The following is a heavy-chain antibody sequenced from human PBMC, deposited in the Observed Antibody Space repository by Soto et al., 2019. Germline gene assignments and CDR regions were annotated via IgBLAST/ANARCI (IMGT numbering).Heavy chain of an antibody. V-gene: IGHV3-30-3*01. CDR3: ARVRSKYGGGGGSCYGY. CDR1: GFTFSSYA. D-gene: IGHD2-15*01. Sequence: QVQLVESGGGVVQPGRSLRLSCAASGFTFSSYAMHWVRQAPGKGLGWVAVISYDGRNKYYADSVKGRFTISRDNSKNTLYLQMNSLRAEDTAGYYCARVRSKYGGGGGSCYGYWGQGTLVTVSS. CDR2: ISYDGRNK. J-gene: IGHJ4*02.